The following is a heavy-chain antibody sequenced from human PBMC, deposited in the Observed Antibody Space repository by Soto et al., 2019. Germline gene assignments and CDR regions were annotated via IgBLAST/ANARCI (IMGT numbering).Heavy chain of an antibody. Sequence: PSETLSLTCAVYGGSFSGYYWTWIRQPPGTGLEWIGEINHSGSTNYNPSLKSRVTISVDTSKNQFSLKLTSVTAADTAVYYCARGPSRDKVDSWGQGTLVTVAS. D-gene: IGHD3-10*01. CDR3: ARGPSRDKVDS. CDR2: INHSGST. J-gene: IGHJ4*02. V-gene: IGHV4-34*01. CDR1: GGSFSGYY.